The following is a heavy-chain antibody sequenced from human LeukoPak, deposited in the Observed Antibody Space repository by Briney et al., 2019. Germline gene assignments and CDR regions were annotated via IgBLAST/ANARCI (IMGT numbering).Heavy chain of an antibody. J-gene: IGHJ4*02. CDR1: NGSISTYY. V-gene: IGHV4-59*01. CDR2: IDYSGST. CDR3: ARASRRHTLDY. Sequence: SETLSLTCIVSNGSISTYYWSWIRQPPGKGLEWIGYIDYSGSTNYNPSLKSRVTMSLDTSKNHFSLRLSSVTAADSAVYYCARASRRHTLDYWGQGTLVTVPS.